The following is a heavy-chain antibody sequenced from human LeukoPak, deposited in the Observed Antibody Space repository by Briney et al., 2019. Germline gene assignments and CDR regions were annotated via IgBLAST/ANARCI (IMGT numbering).Heavy chain of an antibody. CDR3: ARDSAGYYYYGMDV. CDR1: GYTFTSYG. V-gene: IGHV1-69*13. CDR2: IIPIFGTA. J-gene: IGHJ6*04. D-gene: IGHD3-10*01. Sequence: SVKVSCKASGYTFTSYGISWVRQAPGQGLEWMGGIIPIFGTANYAQKFQGRVTITADESTSTAYMELSSLRSEDTAVYYCARDSAGYYYYGMDVWGKGTTVTVSS.